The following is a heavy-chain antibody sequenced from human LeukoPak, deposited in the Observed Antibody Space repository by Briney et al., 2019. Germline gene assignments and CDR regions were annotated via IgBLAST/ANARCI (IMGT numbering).Heavy chain of an antibody. J-gene: IGHJ3*02. CDR1: GFTFSWHS. CDR2: ITRSSSTI. CDR3: ATADRGAFDI. V-gene: IGHV3-48*01. Sequence: GGSLRLSCAVSGFTFSWHSMNWVRQAPGKGLEWLSYITRSSSTIYYADSVKGRFTISRDNAKNSLYLQMNSLRVDDTAVYYCATADRGAFDIWGQGTMVIVSS.